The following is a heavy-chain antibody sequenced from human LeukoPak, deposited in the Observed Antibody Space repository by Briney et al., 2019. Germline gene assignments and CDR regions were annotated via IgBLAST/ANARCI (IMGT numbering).Heavy chain of an antibody. CDR3: AKDRAAAGTGKNWFDP. J-gene: IGHJ5*02. Sequence: GGSLRLSCAASGFTFDDYAMHWVRQAPGKGLEWVSLISWDGGSTYYADSVKGRFTISRDNSKNSLYLQMNSLRAEDTALYYCAKDRAAAGTGKNWFDPWGQGTLVTVS. CDR1: GFTFDDYA. CDR2: ISWDGGST. D-gene: IGHD6-13*01. V-gene: IGHV3-43D*03.